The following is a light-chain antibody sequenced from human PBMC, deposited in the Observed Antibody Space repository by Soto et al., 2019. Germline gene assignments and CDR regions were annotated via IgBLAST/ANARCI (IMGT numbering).Light chain of an antibody. CDR2: DNQ. Sequence: QSVLTQPPSASGTPGQRVTISCSGSSSNVGKNFVSWYQHVPGKAPKLLIYDNQKRPSGIPDRFSASKSGTLATLDITGLQTGDEADYYCGTWDSSLTIGVIFGGGTQLTVL. CDR1: SSNVGKNF. J-gene: IGLJ2*01. CDR3: GTWDSSLTIGVI. V-gene: IGLV1-51*01.